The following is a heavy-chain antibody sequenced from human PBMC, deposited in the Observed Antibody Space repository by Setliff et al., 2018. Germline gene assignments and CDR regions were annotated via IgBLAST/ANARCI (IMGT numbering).Heavy chain of an antibody. D-gene: IGHD3-9*01. Sequence: SETLSLTCTVSGGSISSSSYYWGWIRQPPGKGLEWIGSIYYSGSTYYNPSLKSRVTISVDTSKNQFSLKLSSVTAADTAVYYCARGLSYYDILTGYYTGDAFDIWGQGTMVTVSS. CDR3: ARGLSYYDILTGYYTGDAFDI. J-gene: IGHJ3*02. CDR2: IYYSGST. CDR1: GGSISSSSYY. V-gene: IGHV4-39*01.